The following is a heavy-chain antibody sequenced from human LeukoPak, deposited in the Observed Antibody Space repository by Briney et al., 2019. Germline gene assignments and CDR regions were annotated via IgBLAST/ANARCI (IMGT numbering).Heavy chain of an antibody. D-gene: IGHD3-22*01. CDR1: GFTFSTYW. Sequence: GGSLRLPCAASGFTFSTYWMHWVRQAPGKELVWVSRIKSDGSTNYADSVKGRFTISRDNAKNTLSLQMNSLRPEDTGVYYCARAPSEIGGYYPEYFRHWGQGTLVTVSS. CDR2: IKSDGST. CDR3: ARAPSEIGGYYPEYFRH. V-gene: IGHV3-74*01. J-gene: IGHJ1*01.